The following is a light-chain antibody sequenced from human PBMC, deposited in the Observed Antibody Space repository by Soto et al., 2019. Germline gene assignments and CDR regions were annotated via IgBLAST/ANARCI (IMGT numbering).Light chain of an antibody. CDR1: QSVDSAF. J-gene: IGKJ1*01. CDR2: GAS. V-gene: IGKV3-20*01. CDR3: QQYGSTPET. Sequence: EIVLAQSPGVLSLSPGERATLSCRASQSVDSAFFAWYQQKPGQAPRLLMYGASNRVTGIPDRFSGSGSGTDFTLTISKLEPEDFAVYYCQQYGSTPETFGQGTKVDI.